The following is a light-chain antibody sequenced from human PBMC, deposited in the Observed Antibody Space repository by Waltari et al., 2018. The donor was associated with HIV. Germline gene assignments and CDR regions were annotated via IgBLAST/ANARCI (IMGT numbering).Light chain of an antibody. V-gene: IGLV3-21*04. J-gene: IGLJ1*01. CDR2: YDS. CDR1: NIGSKG. Sequence: SYVLTQPPSVSVAPGKTARITCEGNNIGSKGVHWYQQKPGQAPVLVIYYDSHRPSGIPGRFSGSKSGNTATLTISRVEAGDEADYYCQLWDGTGDHPGVFGTGTQVTVL. CDR3: QLWDGTGDHPGV.